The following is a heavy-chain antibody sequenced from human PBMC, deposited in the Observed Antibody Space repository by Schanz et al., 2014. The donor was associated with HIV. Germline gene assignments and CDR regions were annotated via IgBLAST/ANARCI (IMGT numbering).Heavy chain of an antibody. J-gene: IGHJ4*02. Sequence: VHLLESGGGVVQPGRSLRLSCAASGFTFSSYGMHWVRQAPGKGLEWVAVISYDGSNKYYADSVKGRFTISRDNSKNTLYLQMNSLRAGDTAMYYCIRHVEYLRSYWGQGTLVTVSS. CDR1: GFTFSSYG. CDR3: IRHVEYLRSY. V-gene: IGHV3-30*03. CDR2: ISYDGSNK. D-gene: IGHD3-9*01.